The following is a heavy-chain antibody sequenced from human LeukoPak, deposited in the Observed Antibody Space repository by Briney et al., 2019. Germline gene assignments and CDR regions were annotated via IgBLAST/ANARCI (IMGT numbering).Heavy chain of an antibody. Sequence: GGSLRLSCAASGFTFSSYEMNWVRQAPGKGLEWGSYISSSGSTTYYADSVRGRFTISRDNAKNSLYLQMNSLRAEDTAVYYCARQYYYDSSGYYDAYFQHWGQGTLVTVSS. J-gene: IGHJ1*01. D-gene: IGHD3-22*01. V-gene: IGHV3-48*03. CDR3: ARQYYYDSSGYYDAYFQH. CDR1: GFTFSSYE. CDR2: ISSSGSTT.